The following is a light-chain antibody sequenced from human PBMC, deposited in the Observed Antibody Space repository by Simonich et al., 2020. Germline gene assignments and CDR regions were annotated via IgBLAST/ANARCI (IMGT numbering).Light chain of an antibody. CDR3: YSTDSSGNHRV. J-gene: IGLJ2*01. Sequence: SYELTQPPSVSVSPGQTARITCSGDALPKKYTYWYQQKSGPAPVLVIYEDSKRPAGVPERFSGASSGTMATLTSSGAQVEDEADYYCYSTDSSGNHRVFGGGTKLTVL. CDR1: ALPKKY. CDR2: EDS. V-gene: IGLV3-10*01.